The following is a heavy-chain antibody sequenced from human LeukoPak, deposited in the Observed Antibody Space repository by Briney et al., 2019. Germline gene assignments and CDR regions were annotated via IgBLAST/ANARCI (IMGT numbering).Heavy chain of an antibody. V-gene: IGHV3-33*01. CDR1: GFTFSSYG. CDR3: AREALYDSKSGMDV. CDR2: IWYDGSNK. J-gene: IGHJ6*02. Sequence: GGSLRLSCAASGFTFSSYGMHWVRQAPGKGLEWVGVIWYDGSNKYYADSVKGRFTISRDNSKNTLYLQMNSLRAEDTAVYYCAREALYDSKSGMDVWGQGTTVTVSS. D-gene: IGHD3-22*01.